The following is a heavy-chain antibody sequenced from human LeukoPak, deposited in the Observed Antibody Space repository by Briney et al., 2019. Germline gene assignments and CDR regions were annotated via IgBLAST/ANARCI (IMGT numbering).Heavy chain of an antibody. Sequence: RASVKVSCKASGYTFTSYGISWVRQAPGQGLEWMGWISAYNGNTNYAQKLQGRVTMTTDTSTSTAYMELRSLRSDDTAVDYCARIGYCSGGSCLPHDYWGQGTLVTVSS. CDR2: ISAYNGNT. CDR1: GYTFTSYG. CDR3: ARIGYCSGGSCLPHDY. V-gene: IGHV1-18*01. D-gene: IGHD2-15*01. J-gene: IGHJ4*02.